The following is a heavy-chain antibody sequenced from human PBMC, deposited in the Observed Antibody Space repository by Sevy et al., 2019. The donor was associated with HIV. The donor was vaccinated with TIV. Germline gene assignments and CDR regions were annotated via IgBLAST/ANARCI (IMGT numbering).Heavy chain of an antibody. V-gene: IGHV3-33*01. CDR2: IWYDGGKK. D-gene: IGHD2-2*01. J-gene: IGHJ4*02. CDR3: VREGVPVAIGFDY. CDR1: AFTFSAYG. Sequence: GGSLRLSCAASAFTFSAYGMHWVRQAPGKGLEWVSTIWYDGGKKYYADSVKGRFTISRDNSKNTLYLQMNSLRAEDTAVYYCVREGVPVAIGFDYWGQGTLVTVSS.